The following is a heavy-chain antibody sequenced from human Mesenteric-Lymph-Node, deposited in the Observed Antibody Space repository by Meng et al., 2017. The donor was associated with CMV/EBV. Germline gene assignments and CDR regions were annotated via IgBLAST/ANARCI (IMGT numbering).Heavy chain of an antibody. Sequence: SVKVSCKASGGTFSTYSINWVRQAPGQGLEWVGRIVPIYGIANYAQRLQGRVTISEDKSTSTAYMEMSNLRSEDTAVYYCAREDDSSGYRGAFDIWGQGTLVTVSS. CDR3: AREDDSSGYRGAFDI. J-gene: IGHJ4*02. V-gene: IGHV1-69*04. CDR2: IVPIYGIA. D-gene: IGHD3-22*01. CDR1: GGTFSTYS.